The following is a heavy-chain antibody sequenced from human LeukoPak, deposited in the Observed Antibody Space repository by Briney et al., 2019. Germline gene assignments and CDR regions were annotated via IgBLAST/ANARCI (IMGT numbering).Heavy chain of an antibody. J-gene: IGHJ4*02. Sequence: SGTLSLTCAVSGGSISSSNWWSWIRQPPGKGLEWIGSIYYTGNTYYNASLKSRVTISIGTSKNQISLRLTSVTATDTAMYYCARQTGSGLFTLPGGQGTLVTVSS. D-gene: IGHD3/OR15-3a*01. CDR2: IYYTGNT. CDR3: ARQTGSGLFTLP. CDR1: GGSISSSNW. V-gene: IGHV4-39*01.